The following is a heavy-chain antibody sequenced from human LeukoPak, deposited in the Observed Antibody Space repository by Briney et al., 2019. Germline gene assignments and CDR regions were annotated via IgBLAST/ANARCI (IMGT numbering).Heavy chain of an antibody. Sequence: SETLSLTCAVYGGSFSGYYWSWIRQPPGKGLEWIGEINHSGSTNYNPSLKSRVTISVDKSKNQFSLKLSSVTAADTAVYYCARWTGTPTVTFDYWGQGTLVTVSS. V-gene: IGHV4-34*01. CDR1: GGSFSGYY. J-gene: IGHJ4*02. CDR2: INHSGST. D-gene: IGHD4-11*01. CDR3: ARWTGTPTVTFDY.